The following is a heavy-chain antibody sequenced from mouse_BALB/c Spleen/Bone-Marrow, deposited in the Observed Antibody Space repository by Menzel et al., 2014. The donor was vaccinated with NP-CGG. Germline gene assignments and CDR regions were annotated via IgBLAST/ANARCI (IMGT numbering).Heavy chain of an antibody. V-gene: IGHV14-3*02. CDR1: GFNIKDTY. J-gene: IGHJ3*01. Sequence: EVQRVESGAELVKPGASVKLSCTASGFNIKDTYMHWVKQRPKQGLEWIGRIDPANGNTKYDPKFQGKATITADTSSNTAYLQLSSLTSEDTAVYYCAPYYYGSSSFAYWGQGTLVTVSA. CDR2: IDPANGNT. D-gene: IGHD1-1*01. CDR3: APYYYGSSSFAY.